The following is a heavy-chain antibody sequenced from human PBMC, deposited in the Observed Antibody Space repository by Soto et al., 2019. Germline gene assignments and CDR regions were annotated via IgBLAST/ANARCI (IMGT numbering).Heavy chain of an antibody. CDR1: GFTFNSYG. Sequence: QVQLVESGGGVVQPGRSLRLSCAASGFTFNSYGMHWVRQGPGNGLEWVAFISYDSTKTYYADSVKGRFTISRDNSNSALYVQMNSLTGKDTAVYYCARTRSAWSDFHYYSLNVWGQGTTVTV. D-gene: IGHD1-26*01. CDR2: ISYDSTKT. V-gene: IGHV3-30*03. J-gene: IGHJ6*02. CDR3: ARTRSAWSDFHYYSLNV.